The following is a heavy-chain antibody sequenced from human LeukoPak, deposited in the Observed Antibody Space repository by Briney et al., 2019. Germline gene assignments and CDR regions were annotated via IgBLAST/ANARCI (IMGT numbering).Heavy chain of an antibody. CDR2: ISGSGGST. J-gene: IGHJ4*02. V-gene: IGHV3-23*01. Sequence: GGSLRLSCAASGFTFSSYAMSWVRQAPGKGLEWVSAISGSGGSTYYADSVKGRFTISRDNSKNMLYLQMNSLRAEDTAVYYCAKAEAIAVVVVAATLYDYWGQGTLVTVSS. D-gene: IGHD2-15*01. CDR3: AKAEAIAVVVVAATLYDY. CDR1: GFTFSSYA.